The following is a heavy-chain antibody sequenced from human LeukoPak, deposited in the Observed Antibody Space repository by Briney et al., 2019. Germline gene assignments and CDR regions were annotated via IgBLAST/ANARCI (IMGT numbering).Heavy chain of an antibody. D-gene: IGHD3-10*01. CDR1: GFTFSDYN. Sequence: PGGSLRLSCAASGFTFSDYNMNWVRQAPGKGLEWVSFISSSSAYIYYADSVKGRFTISRDNAKNSPYLQMNSLRAEDTAIYYCTRDLNFYGSGRGFDPWGQGTLVTVSS. V-gene: IGHV3-21*01. CDR2: ISSSSAYI. CDR3: TRDLNFYGSGRGFDP. J-gene: IGHJ5*02.